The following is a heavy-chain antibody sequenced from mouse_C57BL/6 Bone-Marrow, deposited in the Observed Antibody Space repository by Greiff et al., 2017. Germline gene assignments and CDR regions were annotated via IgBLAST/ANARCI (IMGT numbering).Heavy chain of an antibody. D-gene: IGHD2-4*01. CDR3: ARSDYDYYYFDY. V-gene: IGHV1-54*01. CDR2: INPGRGGT. CDR1: GYAFTNYL. Sequence: VMLVESGAELVRPGTSVKVSCKASGYAFTNYLIEWVKQRPGQGLEWIGVINPGRGGTNYNEKFKGKATLTADKSSSTAYMQLSSQTSEDSAVYFCARSDYDYYYFDYWGQGTTLTVSS. J-gene: IGHJ2*01.